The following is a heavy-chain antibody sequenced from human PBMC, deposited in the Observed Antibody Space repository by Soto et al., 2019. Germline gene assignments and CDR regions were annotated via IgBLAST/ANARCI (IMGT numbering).Heavy chain of an antibody. Sequence: ASVKVSCKASRNTFTSYGISWVRQAPGEGLELMGWISANNGNTNHSQKLQGRVTMTIDASTRTAYMELRSLRADDTAVYYCASPGGGSGPDWYFDLWGRGTLVTVPS. CDR1: RNTFTSYG. V-gene: IGHV1-18*01. CDR2: ISANNGNT. D-gene: IGHD2-15*01. CDR3: ASPGGGSGPDWYFDL. J-gene: IGHJ2*01.